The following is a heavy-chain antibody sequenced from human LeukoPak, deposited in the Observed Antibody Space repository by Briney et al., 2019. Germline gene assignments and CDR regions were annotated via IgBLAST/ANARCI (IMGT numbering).Heavy chain of an antibody. CDR1: GSTFTGYY. CDR2: SGPNSCGT. J-gene: IGHJ5*02. D-gene: IGHD6-13*01. V-gene: IGHV1-2*02. CDR3: ARSNIASRRGDNWFDP. Sequence: ASVNVSCKASGSTFTGYYIYWVRQAPAQGHERMGWSGPNSCGTNYAQNSQRRVTMTRDTYVSTAYMELSGLRSDDTAVCYCARSNIASRRGDNWFDPWGQGTPVTVSS.